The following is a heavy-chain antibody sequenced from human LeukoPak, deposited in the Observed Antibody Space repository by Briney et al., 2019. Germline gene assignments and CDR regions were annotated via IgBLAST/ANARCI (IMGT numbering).Heavy chain of an antibody. V-gene: IGHV3-48*03. D-gene: IGHD6-19*01. CDR1: GFTFSSYE. CDR2: ISSSGSTI. CDR3: ARATGGWSKFDY. Sequence: GGSLRLSCAASGFTFSSYEMNWVRQAPGKGLEWVSYISSSGSTIYYADSVKGRFTISRDNAKNSLYLQMNGLRAEDTAVYYCARATGGWSKFDYWGQGTLVTVSS. J-gene: IGHJ4*02.